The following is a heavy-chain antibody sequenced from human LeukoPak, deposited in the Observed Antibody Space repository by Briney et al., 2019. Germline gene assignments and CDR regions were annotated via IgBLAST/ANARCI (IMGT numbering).Heavy chain of an antibody. V-gene: IGHV3-23*01. CDR3: AKHKGAGSRYSYSMDV. D-gene: IGHD6-13*01. CDR2: ISGSGGGT. Sequence: PGGSLRLSCAASGFTFVTFAMGWVRQAPGKGLEWVSTISGSGGGTYYADSVKGRFTISRDNSKNTLYLQVNSLRAEDTAVYYCAKHKGAGSRYSYSMDVWGKGATVTVSS. J-gene: IGHJ6*03. CDR1: GFTFVTFA.